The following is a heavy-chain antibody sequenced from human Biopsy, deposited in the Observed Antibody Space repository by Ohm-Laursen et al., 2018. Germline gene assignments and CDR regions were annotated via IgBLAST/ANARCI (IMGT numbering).Heavy chain of an antibody. D-gene: IGHD3-22*01. CDR1: GGFISSYY. CDR3: ARDRGYYSDRTVPGYFDL. J-gene: IGHJ2*01. Sequence: SETLSLTCTVSGGFISSYYWSWIRQPPGKGLQWIGYVYYTGSTDYNPSLQSRVTISVDTSKNHFSLRLRSVTPADTAIYYCARDRGYYSDRTVPGYFDLWGRGTLVTVSS. CDR2: VYYTGST. V-gene: IGHV4-59*12.